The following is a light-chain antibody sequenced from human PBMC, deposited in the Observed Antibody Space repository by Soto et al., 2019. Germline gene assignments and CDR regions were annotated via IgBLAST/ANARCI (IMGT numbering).Light chain of an antibody. Sequence: DVQMTQSPSFVPASVGDRFPSTCWSSQPISNWVAWYQQKPGKAPKLXXYAASSLQSGVPSKFSGSGFGTDFTLTISSLQTEDSATYYCQQNYSPPPITFGQGTRLEIK. V-gene: IGKV1-12*01. CDR1: QPISNW. CDR3: QQNYSPPPIT. J-gene: IGKJ5*01. CDR2: AAS.